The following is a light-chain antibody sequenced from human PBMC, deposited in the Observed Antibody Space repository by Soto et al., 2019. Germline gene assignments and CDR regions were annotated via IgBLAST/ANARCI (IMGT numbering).Light chain of an antibody. J-gene: IGKJ4*01. CDR1: QIVSGW. Sequence: IQIPQSPSTLSASVGDTVTVRYRARQIVSGWLAWYQQKPGKAPKLLIYAASSLQSGVPSRFSGSGSGTDFTLTISSLQPEDFATYYCQQANSFPLTFGGGTKMDIK. V-gene: IGKV1-12*01. CDR2: AAS. CDR3: QQANSFPLT.